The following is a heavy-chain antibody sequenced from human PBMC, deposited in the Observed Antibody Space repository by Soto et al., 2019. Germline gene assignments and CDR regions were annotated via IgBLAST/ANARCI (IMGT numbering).Heavy chain of an antibody. Sequence: QVQLQESGPGLVKPSETLSLTCDVSGGSISNYYWAWMRQPPGKGLEWIGYIYYIGTTHYTPSLESRVSMAVDTSKNQFSLKLTSVTAADTAVYYCARGGSDSWLYFDLWGRGTLVTVSA. D-gene: IGHD2-8*02. CDR1: GGSISNYY. J-gene: IGHJ2*01. V-gene: IGHV4-59*01. CDR3: ARGGSDSWLYFDL. CDR2: IYYIGTT.